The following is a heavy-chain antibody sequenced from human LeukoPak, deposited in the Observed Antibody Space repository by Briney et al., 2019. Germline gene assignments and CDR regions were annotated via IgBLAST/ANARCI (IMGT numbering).Heavy chain of an antibody. CDR3: ARRPFIAAAGTGYYFDY. CDR2: IYPGDSDT. Sequence: GESLKISCKGSGYYFSSYWIGWVRQMPGKGLEWMGIIYPGDSDTTYSPSFQGQVTISADKSISTAYLQWSSLKASDTAMYYCARRPFIAAAGTGYYFDYWGQGTLVTVSS. V-gene: IGHV5-51*01. J-gene: IGHJ4*02. CDR1: GYYFSSYW. D-gene: IGHD6-13*01.